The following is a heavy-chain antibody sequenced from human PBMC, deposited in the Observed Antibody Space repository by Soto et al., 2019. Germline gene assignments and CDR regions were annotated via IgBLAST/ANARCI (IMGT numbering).Heavy chain of an antibody. Sequence: QVQLQQSGPGLVKPSETLSLTCSVSSGPSSSHNWGWIRQPPGRGLEWIGYVYSTGGTSYNPSLKSRVTISADTSTNHNSPTLTSVTAADTAVSYCVRQGIGNLHGRVEVWGQGTTVRVSS. CDR1: SGPSSSHN. CDR3: VRQGIGNLHGRVEV. CDR2: VYSTGGT. V-gene: IGHV4-59*08. J-gene: IGHJ6*02. D-gene: IGHD1-7*01.